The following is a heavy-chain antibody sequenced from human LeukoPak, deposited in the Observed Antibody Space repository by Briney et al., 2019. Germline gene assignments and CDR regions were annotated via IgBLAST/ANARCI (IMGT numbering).Heavy chain of an antibody. J-gene: IGHJ4*02. D-gene: IGHD3-10*01. CDR2: IYYSGST. V-gene: IGHV4-59*01. CDR1: GGSISSYY. CDR3: ARGKVRGVRFDY. Sequence: SETPSLTCTVSGGSISSYYWTWIRQPPGKGLEWIGYIYYSGSTNYNPSLKSRVTISVDTSKNQSSLKLSSVTAADTAVYYCARGKVRGVRFDYWGQGTLVTVSS.